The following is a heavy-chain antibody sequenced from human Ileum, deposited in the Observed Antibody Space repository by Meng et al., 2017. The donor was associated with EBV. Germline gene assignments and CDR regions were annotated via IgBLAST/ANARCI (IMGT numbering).Heavy chain of an antibody. J-gene: IGHJ4*02. Sequence: QVQLQESGPGLLKPSATLSLTFAVSGASISSTNWWSWVRQPPGKGLEWIGDIYHSGSTNYNPSLKSRVTISIDASKNQFSLKVTSVTAADTAMYYCANRRPASGPLGDYWGQGTLVTVSS. D-gene: IGHD2-2*01. CDR3: ANRRPASGPLGDY. CDR2: IYHSGST. V-gene: IGHV4-4*02. CDR1: GASISSTNW.